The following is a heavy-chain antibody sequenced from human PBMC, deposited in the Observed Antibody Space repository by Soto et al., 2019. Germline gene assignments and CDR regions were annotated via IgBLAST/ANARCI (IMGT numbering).Heavy chain of an antibody. CDR3: AIHLYTNANESDFVDF. CDR1: GYGFSNYW. Sequence: GESLKISCEGSGYGFSNYWIGWARQKAGKGLEWMGIIFPRDSDTKYNPSLQGQVSISADNSVATAYLHLSSLKPSDSAIYYCAIHLYTNANESDFVDFWGQGTPVTVSS. CDR2: IFPRDSDT. D-gene: IGHD2-8*01. J-gene: IGHJ4*02. V-gene: IGHV5-51*01.